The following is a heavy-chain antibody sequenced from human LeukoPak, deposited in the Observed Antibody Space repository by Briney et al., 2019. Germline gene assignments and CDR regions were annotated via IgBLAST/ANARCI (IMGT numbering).Heavy chain of an antibody. J-gene: IGHJ4*02. CDR3: AREGYCSSTSCYPDY. Sequence: ASVKVSCKASGYTFTGYYMHWVRQAPGQGLEWMGWINPNSGGTNYAQKFQGRVTMTRDTSISTAYMELSRLRSDDTAVYYCAREGYCSSTSCYPDYWGQGTPVTVSS. CDR1: GYTFTGYY. V-gene: IGHV1-2*02. CDR2: INPNSGGT. D-gene: IGHD2-2*01.